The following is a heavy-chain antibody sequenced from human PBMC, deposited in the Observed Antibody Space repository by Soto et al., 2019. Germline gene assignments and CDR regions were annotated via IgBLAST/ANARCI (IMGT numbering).Heavy chain of an antibody. D-gene: IGHD2-8*02. J-gene: IGHJ5*02. CDR1: GYIFSSYG. CDR2: ISTFNGNA. V-gene: IGHV1-18*01. Sequence: QVHLVQSGAEVKKPGASVKVSCKTSGYIFSSYGIMWVRQAPGQGLECMGWISTFNGNAHYAQNLQDRVTMTTDTSTSTVYLELTSLTSDDTGVYYCARLNGYSTGWSATWGQGTLVTVSS. CDR3: ARLNGYSTGWSAT.